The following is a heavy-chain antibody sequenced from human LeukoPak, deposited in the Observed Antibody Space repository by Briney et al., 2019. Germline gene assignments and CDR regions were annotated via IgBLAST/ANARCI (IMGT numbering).Heavy chain of an antibody. CDR2: INPNSGGT. J-gene: IGHJ4*02. V-gene: IGHV1-2*02. D-gene: IGHD3-22*01. Sequence: ASVKVSCKASGYTFTGYYMHWVRQAPGQGLESMGWINPNSGGTNYAQKFQVRVTMTRDTSISKPYMELSRLRSNDAAVYSCARADSSGYYLGDYWGQGTLVTVSS. CDR1: GYTFTGYY. CDR3: ARADSSGYYLGDY.